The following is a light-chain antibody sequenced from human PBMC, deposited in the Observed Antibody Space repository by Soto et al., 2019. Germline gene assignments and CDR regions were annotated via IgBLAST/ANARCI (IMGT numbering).Light chain of an antibody. J-gene: IGKJ4*01. Sequence: DLQMTQSPSSVSASVGDRVTIACRAGQSVRSYLNWYPQKPGKAPNLLIYASSTLQSGVPSRFSGGGSGTDFTLPISSLQPEDFATYYCQQSYTSPLTFGGGTKVEI. CDR1: QSVRSY. CDR2: ASS. CDR3: QQSYTSPLT. V-gene: IGKV1-39*01.